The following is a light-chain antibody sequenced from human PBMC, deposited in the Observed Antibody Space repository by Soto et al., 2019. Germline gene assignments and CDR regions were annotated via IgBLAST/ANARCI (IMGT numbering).Light chain of an antibody. Sequence: QPVLTQSPSASASLGASVKLTCTLSSGHSSYAIAWHQQQPEKGPRYLMKLNSDGSHGKGDGIPDRFSGSSSGAERYLTISSLQSEDEADYYCQTWGTGDWVFGGGTKLTVL. CDR2: LNSDGSH. V-gene: IGLV4-69*01. CDR3: QTWGTGDWV. J-gene: IGLJ3*02. CDR1: SGHSSYA.